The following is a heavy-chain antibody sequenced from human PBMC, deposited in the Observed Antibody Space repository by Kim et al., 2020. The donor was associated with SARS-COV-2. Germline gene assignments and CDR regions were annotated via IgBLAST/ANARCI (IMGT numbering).Heavy chain of an antibody. V-gene: IGHV1-3*01. CDR3: AREGGSGGRSSFDY. D-gene: IGHD6-19*01. J-gene: IGHJ4*02. Sequence: QKFQGRVTITRDTSASTAYMELSSLRSEDTAVYYCAREGGSGGRSSFDYWGQGTLVTVSS.